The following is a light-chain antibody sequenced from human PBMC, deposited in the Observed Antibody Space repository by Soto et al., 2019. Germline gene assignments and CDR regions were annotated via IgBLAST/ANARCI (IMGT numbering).Light chain of an antibody. CDR3: SSYTSSSPV. J-gene: IGLJ2*01. CDR2: DVS. Sequence: QSLLTQPASVSGSPGQSITISCTGTSSDVGSYDYVSWYQQHPGKAPKLMIYDVSNRPSGVSNRFSGSKSGNTSSLTISGLQAEDEADYYCSSYTSSSPVFGGGTKLTVL. CDR1: SSDVGSYDY. V-gene: IGLV2-14*01.